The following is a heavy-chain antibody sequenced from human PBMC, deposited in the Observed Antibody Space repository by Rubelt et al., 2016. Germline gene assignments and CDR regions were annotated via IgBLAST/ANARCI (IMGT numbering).Heavy chain of an antibody. V-gene: IGHV3-23*01. CDR3: AKDGGSSPGHFDY. D-gene: IGHD1-26*01. J-gene: IGHJ4*02. CDR2: ISGSGGST. CDR1: GFTFSSYW. Sequence: EVQLLESGGGLVQPGGSLRLSCAASGFTFSSYWMSWVRQAPGKGLEWVSAISGSGGSTYYADSVKGRFTNSRDNSKNTLYLQMNSLRAEDTAVYYCAKDGGSSPGHFDYWGQGTLVTVSS.